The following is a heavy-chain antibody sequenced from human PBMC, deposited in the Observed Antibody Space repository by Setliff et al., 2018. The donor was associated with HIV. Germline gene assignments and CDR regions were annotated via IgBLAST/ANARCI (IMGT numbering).Heavy chain of an antibody. V-gene: IGHV1-69*13. CDR3: ARVPLSGWLYFDY. Sequence: GASVKVSCKASGGTFSSYPISWVRQAPGQGLEWMGGIIPIFGTTHYAQKFQGRVTFTADESTSTAYVELRSLIADDTAVYYCARVPLSGWLYFDYWGQGTLVTVSA. J-gene: IGHJ4*02. CDR2: IIPIFGTT. CDR1: GGTFSSYP. D-gene: IGHD6-19*01.